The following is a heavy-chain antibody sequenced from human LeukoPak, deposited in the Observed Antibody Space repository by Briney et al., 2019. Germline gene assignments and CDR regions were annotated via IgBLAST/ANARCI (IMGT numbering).Heavy chain of an antibody. D-gene: IGHD3-9*01. Sequence: GSLRLSCAASGFTVSSNYMSWVRQAPGKGLEWVSVIYSGGSTYYADSVKGRFTISRDNSKNTLYLQVNSLRAEDTAVYYCAGATYYDILTGYYRYFDYWGQGTLVTVSS. J-gene: IGHJ4*02. CDR1: GFTVSSNY. CDR2: IYSGGST. CDR3: AGATYYDILTGYYRYFDY. V-gene: IGHV3-66*01.